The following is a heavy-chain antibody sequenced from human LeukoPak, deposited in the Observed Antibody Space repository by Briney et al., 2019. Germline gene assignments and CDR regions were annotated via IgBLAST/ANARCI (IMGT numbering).Heavy chain of an antibody. D-gene: IGHD4-17*01. V-gene: IGHV3-21*01. CDR2: ISSSSSYI. CDR1: GFTFSSYS. Sequence: GGSLRLSCAASGFTFSSYSMNWVRQAPGKGLEWVSSISSSSSYIYYADSVKGRFTISRDNAKNSLYLQMNSLRAEDTAVYYCASRRDYGDYVGDDYWGQGTLVTVSS. J-gene: IGHJ4*02. CDR3: ASRRDYGDYVGDDY.